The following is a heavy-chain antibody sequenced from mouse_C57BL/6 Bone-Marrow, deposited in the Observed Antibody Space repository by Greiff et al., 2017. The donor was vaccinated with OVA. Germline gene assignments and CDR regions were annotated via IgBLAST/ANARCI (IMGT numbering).Heavy chain of an antibody. CDR2: IHPNSGST. Sequence: QVHVKQPGAELVKPGASVKLSCKASGYTFTSYWMHWVKQRPGQGLEWIGMIHPNSGSTNYNEKFKSKATLTVDKSSSTAYMQLSSLTSEDSAVYYCARGGYYYGSSYGYFDVWGTGTTVTVSS. V-gene: IGHV1-64*01. CDR3: ARGGYYYGSSYGYFDV. D-gene: IGHD1-1*01. J-gene: IGHJ1*03. CDR1: GYTFTSYW.